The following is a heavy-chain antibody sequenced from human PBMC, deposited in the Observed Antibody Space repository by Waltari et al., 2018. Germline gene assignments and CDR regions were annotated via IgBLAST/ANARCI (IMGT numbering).Heavy chain of an antibody. V-gene: IGHV3-53*01. CDR3: ARDDCSSTSCSFDY. CDR1: GFTVSSNY. CDR2: IYSGGST. Sequence: EVQLVESGGGLIQPGGSLRLSCAASGFTVSSNYMSWVRQAPGKGLEWVSVIYSGGSTYDADSVKGRFTISRDNSKNTLYLQMNSLRAEDTAVYYCARDDCSSTSCSFDYWGQGTLVTVSS. D-gene: IGHD2-2*01. J-gene: IGHJ4*02.